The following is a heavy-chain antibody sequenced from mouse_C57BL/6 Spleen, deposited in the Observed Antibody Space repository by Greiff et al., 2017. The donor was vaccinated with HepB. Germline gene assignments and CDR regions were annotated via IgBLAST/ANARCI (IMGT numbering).Heavy chain of an antibody. V-gene: IGHV1-85*01. CDR3: ARHDGNYAGYFDV. CDR1: GYTFTSYD. Sequence: VQLQQSGPELVKPGASVKLSCKASGYTFTSYDINWVKQRPGQGLEWIGWIYPRDGSTKYNEKFKGKATLTVDTSSSTAYMELHSLTSDDSAVYFCARHDGNYAGYFDVWGTGTTVTVSS. J-gene: IGHJ1*03. D-gene: IGHD2-1*01. CDR2: IYPRDGST.